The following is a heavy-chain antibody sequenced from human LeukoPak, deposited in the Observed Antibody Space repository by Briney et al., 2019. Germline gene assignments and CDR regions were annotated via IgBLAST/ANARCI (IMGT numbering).Heavy chain of an antibody. CDR2: IYYSGST. CDR3: ARQSGYRNDAFDI. CDR1: GGSISSSSYY. V-gene: IGHV4-39*01. Sequence: SETLSLTCTVSGGSISSSSYYWGWIRQPPGKGREWIGSIYYSGSTYYNPSLKSRVTISVDTSKNQFSLKLSSVTAADTAVYYCARQSGYRNDAFDIWGQGTMVTVSS. J-gene: IGHJ3*02. D-gene: IGHD5-24*01.